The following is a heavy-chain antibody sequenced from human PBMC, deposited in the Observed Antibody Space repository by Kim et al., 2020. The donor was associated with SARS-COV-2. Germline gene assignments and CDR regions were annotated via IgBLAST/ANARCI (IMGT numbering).Heavy chain of an antibody. Sequence: GGSLRLSCAASGFTFSSYIMNWVRQAPGKGLEWVSSISSSSSYIFYVDSVKGRFTLSRDNAKNSLYLQMNSLRAEDTAVYYCARGDVVGSWEVPLDYWGQGTLVTVSS. D-gene: IGHD2-2*01. CDR3: ARGDVVGSWEVPLDY. J-gene: IGHJ4*02. CDR1: GFTFSSYI. CDR2: ISSSSSYI. V-gene: IGHV3-21*01.